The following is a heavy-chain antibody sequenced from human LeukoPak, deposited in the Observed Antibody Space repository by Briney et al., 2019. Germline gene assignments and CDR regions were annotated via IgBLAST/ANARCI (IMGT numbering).Heavy chain of an antibody. V-gene: IGHV3-23*01. Sequence: GESLRLSCAAPGFTFSSYAISLVRQAPGKGLEWVSAISGSGISTYYADSVKGRFTISRDNSKNTLYMQMDSLRAEDTAVFFFAKDAPYDILTGYFDAFDIWGQGTMVTVSS. J-gene: IGHJ3*02. CDR1: GFTFSSYA. D-gene: IGHD3-9*01. CDR3: AKDAPYDILTGYFDAFDI. CDR2: ISGSGIST.